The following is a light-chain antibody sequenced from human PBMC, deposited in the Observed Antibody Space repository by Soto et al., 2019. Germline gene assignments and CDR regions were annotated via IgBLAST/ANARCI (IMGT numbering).Light chain of an antibody. V-gene: IGLV1-40*01. CDR3: QSYDSSLSGSEFVGV. J-gene: IGLJ3*02. CDR1: SSNIGAGYD. CDR2: GNS. Sequence: QSVLTQPPSVSGAPGQRVTISCTGSSSNIGAGYDVHWYQQLPGTAPKLLIYGNSNRPSGVPDRFSGSKSGTSASLAITGLQAEDEADYYCQSYDSSLSGSEFVGVFGGGTKLTVL.